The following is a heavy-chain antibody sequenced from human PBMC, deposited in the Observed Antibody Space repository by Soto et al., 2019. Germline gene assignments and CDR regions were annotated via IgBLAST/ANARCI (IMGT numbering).Heavy chain of an antibody. Sequence: PSETLSLTCAVYGGSFSGYYWSWIRQPPGKGLEWIGEINHSGSTNYNPSLKSRVTISVDTSKNQFSLKLSSVTAADTAVYYGARESSPKVDPWGQGTLVTVSS. V-gene: IGHV4-34*01. CDR3: ARESSPKVDP. CDR2: INHSGST. J-gene: IGHJ5*02. CDR1: GGSFSGYY.